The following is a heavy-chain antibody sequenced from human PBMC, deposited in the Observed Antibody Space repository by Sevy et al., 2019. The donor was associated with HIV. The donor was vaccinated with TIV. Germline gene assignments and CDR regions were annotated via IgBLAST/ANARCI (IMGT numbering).Heavy chain of an antibody. D-gene: IGHD3-22*01. CDR2: IRGDGGNT. Sequence: GGSLRLSCAASGFTFSTYAMYWVRQAPGKGLEYVSAIRGDGGNTYYGTSVKGRFTISRDNAKNTLYLQMGSLRAEDMAVYFCARKYHDTSGYPRYSMDVWGQGTTVTVSS. CDR1: GFTFSTYA. CDR3: ARKYHDTSGYPRYSMDV. V-gene: IGHV3-64*01. J-gene: IGHJ6*02.